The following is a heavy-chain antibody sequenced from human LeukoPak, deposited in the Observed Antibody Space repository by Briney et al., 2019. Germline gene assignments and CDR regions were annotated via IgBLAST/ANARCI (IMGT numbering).Heavy chain of an antibody. CDR1: GLTFSSYW. J-gene: IGHJ4*02. D-gene: IGHD3-10*01. CDR2: INSDGSST. CDR3: AREGTLLLWFGELSAEFDY. V-gene: IGHV3-74*01. Sequence: GGSLRLSCAASGLTFSSYWMHWVRQAPGKGLVWVSRINSDGSSTSYADSVKGRFTISRDNAKNTLYLQMNSLRAEDTAVYYCAREGTLLLWFGELSAEFDYWGQGTLVTVSS.